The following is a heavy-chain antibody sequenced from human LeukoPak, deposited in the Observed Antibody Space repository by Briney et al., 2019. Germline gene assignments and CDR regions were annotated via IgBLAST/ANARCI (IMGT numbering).Heavy chain of an antibody. CDR1: RFCFSNSW. CDR2: IKPDGSEK. J-gene: IGHJ4*02. CDR3: ARVGSTSRAPNS. D-gene: IGHD2-2*01. Sequence: GGSLRLSCAASRFCFSNSWMSWVRQAPGKGLEWVASIKPDGSEKYYVDSVKGRFAISRDNAKNSLYLQMNSLIADDTAIYYCARVGSTSRAPNSWGQGTLVTVSS. V-gene: IGHV3-7*01.